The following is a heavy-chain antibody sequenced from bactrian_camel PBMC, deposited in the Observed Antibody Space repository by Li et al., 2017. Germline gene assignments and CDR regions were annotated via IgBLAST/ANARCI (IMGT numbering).Heavy chain of an antibody. V-gene: IGHV3S40*01. CDR2: IKGSGGSTT. CDR1: GITFSRHD. D-gene: IGHD6*01. J-gene: IGHJ4*01. CDR3: ARVRGVVAVSFVDY. Sequence: VQLVESGGGLVQPGESLRLSCLASGITFSRHDMSWVRQAPGKEVEWVSAIKGSGGSTTYYADSVKGRFIISRDNAKNAVYLQMNGLKPEDTAVYYCARVRGVVAVSFVDYWGQGTQVTVS.